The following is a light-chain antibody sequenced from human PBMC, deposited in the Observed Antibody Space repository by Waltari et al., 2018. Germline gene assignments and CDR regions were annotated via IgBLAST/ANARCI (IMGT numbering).Light chain of an antibody. CDR3: QQLYTYPYT. V-gene: IGKV1-9*01. J-gene: IGKJ2*01. CDR2: AAS. CDR1: QGISTY. Sequence: IQLTQSPSSLSASVGDRVTITCRSSQGISTYLAWYQQKPGEAPKLLIYAASTLQSGVPSRFSGSGSGKDFTLTISSLQPEDFATYYCQQLYTYPYTFGQGTKLEIK.